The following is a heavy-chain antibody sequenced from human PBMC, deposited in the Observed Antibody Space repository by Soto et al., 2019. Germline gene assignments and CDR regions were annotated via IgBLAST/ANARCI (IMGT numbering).Heavy chain of an antibody. J-gene: IGHJ4*02. Sequence: EVQLVESGGGLVQPGGSLRLSCAVSGFTLSSYWMHWVRQVPGKGLVWVSRMNSDGSSTRYADSVKGRFTISRDNAKNTLYLQMNSLRADDTGLYYCARVGCSGGSCIDYWGQGTLVTVTS. CDR3: ARVGCSGGSCIDY. D-gene: IGHD2-15*01. CDR2: MNSDGSST. V-gene: IGHV3-74*01. CDR1: GFTLSSYW.